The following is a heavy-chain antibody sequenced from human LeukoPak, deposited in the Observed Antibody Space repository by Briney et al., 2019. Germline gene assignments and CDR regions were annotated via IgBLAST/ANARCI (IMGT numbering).Heavy chain of an antibody. J-gene: IGHJ6*03. Sequence: GGSLRLSCAASGFTFSNYGMHWVRQAPGKGLEWGAVIWYDGSNKYYVDSVKGRFTISRDNSKPTLSLQMTSVRAEDTAVYYCAQDGRWLHGRLWDYMAVWGKGTTVPVSS. D-gene: IGHD5-24*01. CDR1: GFTFSNYG. V-gene: IGHV3-33*06. CDR3: AQDGRWLHGRLWDYMAV. CDR2: IWYDGSNK.